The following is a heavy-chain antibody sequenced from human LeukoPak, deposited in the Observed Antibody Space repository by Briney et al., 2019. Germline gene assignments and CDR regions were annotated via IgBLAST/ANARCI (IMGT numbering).Heavy chain of an antibody. V-gene: IGHV3-53*01. CDR3: ASRHCSGGDCYFAGADPFDH. J-gene: IGHJ4*02. Sequence: GSLRLSCAASWFTGSSTYMSWVRQAPGKGLEWGSVIYKDGKIYYIDSVKGRFTISRDTSKNTLYLQMNSLRVEDTAVYYCASRHCSGGDCYFAGADPFDHWGQGTLVTVSS. CDR2: IYKDGKI. CDR1: WFTGSSTY. D-gene: IGHD2-21*01.